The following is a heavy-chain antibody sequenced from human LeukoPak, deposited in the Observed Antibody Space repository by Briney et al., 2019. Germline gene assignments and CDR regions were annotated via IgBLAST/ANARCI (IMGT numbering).Heavy chain of an antibody. D-gene: IGHD4-17*01. CDR1: GYTFTGYY. Sequence: ASVKVSCKASGYTFTGYYMHWVRQAPGQGLEWMGWINPNSGGTNYAQKFQGRVTMTRDTSISTAYMELSRLRSDDTAVYFCATDRRRYYDDYSPQYFWGQGTLVTVSS. V-gene: IGHV1-2*02. J-gene: IGHJ4*02. CDR3: ATDRRRYYDDYSPQYF. CDR2: INPNSGGT.